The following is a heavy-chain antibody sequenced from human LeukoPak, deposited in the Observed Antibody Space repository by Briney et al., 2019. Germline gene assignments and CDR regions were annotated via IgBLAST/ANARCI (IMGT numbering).Heavy chain of an antibody. CDR2: INPSGGST. Sequence: ASVKVSCKASGYTSTSYYMHWVRQAPGQGLEWMGIINPSGGSTNYAQKFQGRVTMTRDTSTSTVYMELSSLRSEDTAVYYCARDPEWELRSNAFDIWGQGTMVTVSA. CDR1: GYTSTSYY. CDR3: ARDPEWELRSNAFDI. J-gene: IGHJ3*02. V-gene: IGHV1-46*01. D-gene: IGHD1-26*01.